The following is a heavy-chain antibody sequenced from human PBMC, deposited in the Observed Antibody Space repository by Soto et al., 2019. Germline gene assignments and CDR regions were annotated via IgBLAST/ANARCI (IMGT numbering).Heavy chain of an antibody. D-gene: IGHD4-17*01. CDR3: ARVDYGRDDAFDI. CDR1: GFTVSSNY. J-gene: IGHJ3*02. V-gene: IGHV3-53*02. CDR2: IYSGGST. Sequence: EVQLVETGGGLIQPGGSLRLSCAASGFTVSSNYMSWVRQAPGKGLEWVSVIYSGGSTYYADSVKGRFTISRDNSKNTLYLQMNSLRAEDTAVYYCARVDYGRDDAFDIWGQGTMVTVSS.